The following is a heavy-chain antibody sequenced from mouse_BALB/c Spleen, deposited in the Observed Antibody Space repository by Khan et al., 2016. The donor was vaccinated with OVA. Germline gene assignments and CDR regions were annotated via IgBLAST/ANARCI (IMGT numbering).Heavy chain of an antibody. CDR1: GFSLTNYG. Sequence: QVQLKESGPGLAAPSQSLSITCTISGFSLTNYGVHWIRQPPGKVLEWLVVIWTDGSTNYNSALKSRLTITKDNSQSQVFLKVTSLQTDDTAIYFCARQPYYHYNIMDYWGQGTSVTGSS. J-gene: IGHJ4*01. CDR3: ARQPYYHYNIMDY. D-gene: IGHD2-10*01. V-gene: IGHV2-6-1*01. CDR2: IWTDGST.